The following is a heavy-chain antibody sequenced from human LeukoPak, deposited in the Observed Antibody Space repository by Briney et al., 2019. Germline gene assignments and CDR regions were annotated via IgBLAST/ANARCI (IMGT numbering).Heavy chain of an antibody. CDR2: IYTSGST. V-gene: IGHV4-61*02. D-gene: IGHD4-11*01. CDR3: ARHPLTTEPYFDY. Sequence: SETLSLTCTVSGGSISSGSYYWSWIRQPAGKGLEWIGRIYTSGSTNYNPSLKSRVTISVDTSKNQFSLKLSSVTAADTAVYYCARHPLTTEPYFDYWGQGTLVTVSS. CDR1: GGSISSGSYY. J-gene: IGHJ4*02.